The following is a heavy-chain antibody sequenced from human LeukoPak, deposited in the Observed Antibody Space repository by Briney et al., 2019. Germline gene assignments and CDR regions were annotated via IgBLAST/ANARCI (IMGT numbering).Heavy chain of an antibody. CDR1: GFTFSSYA. V-gene: IGHV3-23*01. D-gene: IGHD2-21*01. Sequence: GGSLRLSCAASGFTFSSYAMSGVRQAPGKGLEWVSSISGSGGSTYYADSVKGRFTISRDNSKNTLYLQMNRLRAEDTAVYYCAKYFGGIVGYWGQGTLVTVSS. CDR3: AKYFGGIVGY. CDR2: ISGSGGST. J-gene: IGHJ4*02.